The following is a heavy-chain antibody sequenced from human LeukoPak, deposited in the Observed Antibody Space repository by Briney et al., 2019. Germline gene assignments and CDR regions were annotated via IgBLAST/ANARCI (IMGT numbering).Heavy chain of an antibody. CDR1: GYPINSGYY. J-gene: IGHJ2*01. D-gene: IGHD1-7*01. V-gene: IGHV4-38-2*02. CDR2: IYHSGTT. CDR3: ARSPTYNWNYLSWYFDL. Sequence: PSETLSLTCTVSGYPINSGYYWGWIRQPPGKGLQWIAIIYHSGTTYYNPSLKSRVTISVDTSKNQFSLRLTSVTAADTAVYYCARSPTYNWNYLSWYFDLWGRGTLVTVSS.